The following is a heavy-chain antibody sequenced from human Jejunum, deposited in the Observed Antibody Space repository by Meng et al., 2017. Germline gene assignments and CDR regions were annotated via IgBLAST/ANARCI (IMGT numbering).Heavy chain of an antibody. V-gene: IGHV4-61*01. CDR1: GASVNSGSYY. CDR3: ARGRDYYGSGNYYNTNWFGP. D-gene: IGHD3-10*01. J-gene: IGHJ5*02. Sequence: DSGPGLGMRSETLSLSCTVSGASVNSGSYYWSWIRQPPGKGLEWIGFMYYNEKTNYNPSLKSRVTISVDTSKNQFSLKLTSVTAADTAVYYCARGRDYYGSGNYYNTNWFGPWGQGTLVTVSS. CDR2: MYYNEKT.